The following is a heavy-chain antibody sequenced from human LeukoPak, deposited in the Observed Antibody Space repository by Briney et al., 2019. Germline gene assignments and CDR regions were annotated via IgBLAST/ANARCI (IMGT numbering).Heavy chain of an antibody. V-gene: IGHV4-39*01. J-gene: IGHJ4*02. Sequence: SEALSLTCAVSGGSITTTDFDWAWLRQPPGQGFEWIATISSSGKAYYYPSLMSRVTISVDTSKNQFSLDVTSVTAADTGLFYCARFKGGTGFDYWGRGILVIVS. CDR3: ARFKGGTGFDY. CDR1: GGSITTTDFD. D-gene: IGHD1-26*01. CDR2: ISSSGKA.